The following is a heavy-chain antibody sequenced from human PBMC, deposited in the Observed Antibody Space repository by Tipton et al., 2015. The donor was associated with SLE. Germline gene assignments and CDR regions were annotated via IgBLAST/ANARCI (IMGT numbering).Heavy chain of an antibody. J-gene: IGHJ4*02. CDR1: GFTFSNAW. D-gene: IGHD4-23*01. CDR3: ATRWTTVVY. CDR2: INHSGST. V-gene: IGHV4-34*08. Sequence: LRLSCAASGFTFSNAWMSWIRQPPGKGLEWIGEINHSGSTNYNPSLKSRVTISVDTSKNQFSLKLSSVTAADTAVYYCATRWTTVVYWGQGTLVTVSS.